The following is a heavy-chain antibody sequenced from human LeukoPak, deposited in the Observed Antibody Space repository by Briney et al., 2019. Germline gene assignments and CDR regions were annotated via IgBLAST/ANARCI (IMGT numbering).Heavy chain of an antibody. CDR2: IKQDGSEK. J-gene: IGHJ6*02. CDR1: GFTFSSYA. V-gene: IGHV3-7*03. CDR3: ARYSGSYEVNYYYYYGMDV. D-gene: IGHD1-26*01. Sequence: GGSLRLSCAASGFTFSSYAMSWVRQAPGKGLEWVANIKQDGSEKYYVDSVKGRFTISRDNAKNALYLQMNSLRAEDTAVYYCARYSGSYEVNYYYYYGMDVWGQGTTVTVSS.